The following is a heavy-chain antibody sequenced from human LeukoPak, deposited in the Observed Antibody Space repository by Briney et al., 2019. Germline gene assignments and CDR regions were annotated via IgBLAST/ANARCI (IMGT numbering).Heavy chain of an antibody. Sequence: KPSETLSLTCAVYGGSFSDYFWSWIRQPPGKGLEWSGEISHSGSTTYNPSLRSRVTISGDTSKKQFSLKLSSVTAADTAVYYCARGTVTENYYYYYGMDVWGQGTTVTVSS. CDR3: ARGTVTENYYYYYGMDV. CDR1: GGSFSDYF. J-gene: IGHJ6*02. V-gene: IGHV4-34*01. D-gene: IGHD4-17*01. CDR2: ISHSGST.